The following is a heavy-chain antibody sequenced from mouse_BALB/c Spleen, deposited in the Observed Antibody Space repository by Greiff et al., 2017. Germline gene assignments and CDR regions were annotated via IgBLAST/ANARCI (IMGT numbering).Heavy chain of an antibody. CDR3: ARVDYDVEGYAMDY. V-gene: IGHV5-6-5*01. D-gene: IGHD2-4*01. J-gene: IGHJ4*01. CDR1: GFTFSSYA. CDR2: ISSGGST. Sequence: EVKLVESGGGLVKPGGSLKLSCAASGFTFSSYAMSWVRQTPEKRLEWVASISSGGSTYYPDSVKGRFTISRDNARNILYLQMSSLRSEDTAMYYCARVDYDVEGYAMDYWGQGTSVTVSS.